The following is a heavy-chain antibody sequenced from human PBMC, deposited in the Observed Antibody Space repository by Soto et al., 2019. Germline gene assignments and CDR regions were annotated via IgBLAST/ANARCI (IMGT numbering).Heavy chain of an antibody. CDR1: GYTFTGYY. D-gene: IGHD2-8*01. V-gene: IGHV1-2*04. J-gene: IGHJ4*02. CDR3: VRESRYCTNGVCYSDFDY. Sequence: GASVKVSCKASGYTFTGYYMHWVRQAPGQGLEWMGWINPNSGGTNYAQKYQGWVTMTRDTSISTAYMELSRLRSDDTAVYYCVRESRYCTNGVCYSDFDYWGQGTLVTVSS. CDR2: INPNSGGT.